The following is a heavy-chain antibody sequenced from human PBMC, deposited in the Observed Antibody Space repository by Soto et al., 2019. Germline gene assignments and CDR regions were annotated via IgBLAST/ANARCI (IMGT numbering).Heavy chain of an antibody. CDR1: GFTVSSNY. D-gene: IGHD3-10*01. J-gene: IGHJ4*02. CDR3: ASSLLGYSGVTMVRGVAYDY. V-gene: IGHV3-53*02. Sequence: EVQLVETGGGLIQPGGSLRLSCAASGFTVSSNYMSWVRQAPGKGLEWVSVIYSGGSTYYADPVKGRFTISRDNSKNTLYLQMNSLRAEDTAVYYCASSLLGYSGVTMVRGVAYDYWGQGTLVTVSS. CDR2: IYSGGST.